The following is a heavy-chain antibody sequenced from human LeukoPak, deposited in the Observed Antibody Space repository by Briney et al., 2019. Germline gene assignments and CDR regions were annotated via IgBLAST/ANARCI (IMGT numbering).Heavy chain of an antibody. D-gene: IGHD4-17*01. Sequence: SETLSLTCTVSGGSISSLYWSWIRQPPGKGLEWIGSVYYSGSTSYNPSLKSRVTISLDRSKKQFSLNLSSVTAADTAVYYCARGAPTVTTFFDYWGQGTLVTVSS. V-gene: IGHV4-59*11. CDR2: VYYSGST. J-gene: IGHJ4*02. CDR3: ARGAPTVTTFFDY. CDR1: GGSISSLY.